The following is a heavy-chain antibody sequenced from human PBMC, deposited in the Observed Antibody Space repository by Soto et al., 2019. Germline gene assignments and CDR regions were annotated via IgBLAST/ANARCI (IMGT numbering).Heavy chain of an antibody. V-gene: IGHV3-48*01. Sequence: GGSLRLSCATSGFILSDCAMNWVRQAPGKGLEWVSYISSSSSVIDYADSVKGRFTVSRDNARNSLYLQMNSLRAEDTAVYYCARDLSWGSNWYNYMDVSGKGTTVTVSS. CDR1: GFILSDCA. J-gene: IGHJ6*03. CDR2: ISSSSSVI. CDR3: ARDLSWGSNWYNYMDV. D-gene: IGHD7-27*01.